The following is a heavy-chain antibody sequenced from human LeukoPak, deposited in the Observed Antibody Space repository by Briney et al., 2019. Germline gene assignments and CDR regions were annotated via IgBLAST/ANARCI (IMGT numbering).Heavy chain of an antibody. J-gene: IGHJ4*02. Sequence: GGSLRLSCAASGFTFSSYAMHWVRQAPGKGLEGVAVISYDGSNKYYADSVKGRFTISRDNSKNTLYLQMNSLRAEDTAVYYCAGDFRLGGFGELLWWGQGTLVTVSS. D-gene: IGHD3-10*01. CDR3: AGDFRLGGFGELLW. CDR2: ISYDGSNK. V-gene: IGHV3-30*04. CDR1: GFTFSSYA.